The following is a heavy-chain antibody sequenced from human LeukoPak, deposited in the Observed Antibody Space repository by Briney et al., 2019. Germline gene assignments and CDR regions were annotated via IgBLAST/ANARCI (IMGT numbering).Heavy chain of an antibody. CDR1: GGSISSYY. CDR3: ARQPGYSSSWYDY. J-gene: IGHJ4*02. Sequence: SEALSLTCTVSGGSISSYYWSWIRQPPGKGLEWIGYIYYSGSTNYNPSLKSRVTISVDTSKNQFSLKLSSVTAADTAVYYCARQPGYSSSWYDYWGQGTLVTVSS. V-gene: IGHV4-59*08. CDR2: IYYSGST. D-gene: IGHD6-13*01.